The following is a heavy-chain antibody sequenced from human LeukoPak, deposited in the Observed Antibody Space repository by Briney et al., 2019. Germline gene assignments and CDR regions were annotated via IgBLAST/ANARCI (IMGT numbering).Heavy chain of an antibody. V-gene: IGHV5-51*01. D-gene: IGHD2-2*02. CDR3: ARHQGYCSTTSCYIVY. CDR2: IYPGDSDT. Sequence: GESLKISCKGSGYSFTSYWIGWVRQMPGKGLEWMGIIYPGDSDTRYSPSFQGQVTISADKSISTAYLQWSSLKASDTAMYYCARHQGYCSTTSCYIVYWGQGTLVTVSS. CDR1: GYSFTSYW. J-gene: IGHJ4*02.